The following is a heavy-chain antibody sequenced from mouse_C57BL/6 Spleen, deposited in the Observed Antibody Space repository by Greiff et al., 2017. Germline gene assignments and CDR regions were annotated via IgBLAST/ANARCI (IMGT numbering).Heavy chain of an antibody. J-gene: IGHJ4*01. Sequence: EVQLQQSGPELVKPGASVKISCKASGYTFTDYYMNWVKQSHGKSLEWIGDINPNNGGTSYNQKFKGKATLTVDKSSSTAYMELRSLTSEDSAVYYCARSDSSGYLYYAMDYWGQGTSVTVSS. D-gene: IGHD3-2*02. CDR2: INPNNGGT. V-gene: IGHV1-26*01. CDR1: GYTFTDYY. CDR3: ARSDSSGYLYYAMDY.